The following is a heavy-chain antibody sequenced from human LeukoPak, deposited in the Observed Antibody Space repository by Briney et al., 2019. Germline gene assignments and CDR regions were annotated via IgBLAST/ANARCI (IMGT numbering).Heavy chain of an antibody. Sequence: GGSLRLSCAASGFTFSSYWMHWVRQAPGKGLVWVSRISTDGSSTNSADSVKGRLTISRDNAKNTLYLQMNSLRAEDTAVYYCVREYSSSSGRAFDVWGQGTMVTVSP. V-gene: IGHV3-74*01. J-gene: IGHJ3*01. CDR2: ISTDGSST. CDR3: VREYSSSSGRAFDV. D-gene: IGHD6-6*01. CDR1: GFTFSSYW.